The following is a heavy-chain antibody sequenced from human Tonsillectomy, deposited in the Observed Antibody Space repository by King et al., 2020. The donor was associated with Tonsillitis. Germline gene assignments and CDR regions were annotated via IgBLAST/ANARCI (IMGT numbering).Heavy chain of an antibody. Sequence: VQLVESGGGLVQPGGSLRLSCAASGFTVSSNYMSWVRQAPGKGLEWVSVIYSGGSTYYADSVKGRFTISRDNSKNTLYLQMNSLRAEDTAVYYCARAYCGGDCRNYYDMDVWGQGTTVTVSS. D-gene: IGHD2-21*02. CDR2: IYSGGST. J-gene: IGHJ6*02. V-gene: IGHV3-66*01. CDR3: ARAYCGGDCRNYYDMDV. CDR1: GFTVSSNY.